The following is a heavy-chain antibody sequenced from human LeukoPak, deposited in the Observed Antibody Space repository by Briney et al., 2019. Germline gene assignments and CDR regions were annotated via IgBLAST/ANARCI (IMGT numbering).Heavy chain of an antibody. J-gene: IGHJ5*02. CDR1: GGSFSGYY. CDR3: ARIAVAGTA. Sequence: SETLSLTCAVYGGSFSGYYWSWIRQPPGKGLEWIGEINHSGSTNYNPSLKSRVTILVDTSKNQFSLKLSSVTAADTAVYYCARIAVAGTAWGQGTLVTVSS. CDR2: INHSGST. D-gene: IGHD6-19*01. V-gene: IGHV4-34*01.